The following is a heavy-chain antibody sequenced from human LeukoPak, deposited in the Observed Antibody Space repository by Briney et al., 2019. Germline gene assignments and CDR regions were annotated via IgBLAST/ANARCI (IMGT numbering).Heavy chain of an antibody. J-gene: IGHJ3*02. CDR2: IYYSGST. V-gene: IGHV4-39*01. D-gene: IGHD3-3*01. CDR3: ARPTCYDFWSGYPGGACDM. Sequence: PSEPLSLTCTVSGGSISSSSYYWGWIRRPPGKGLEWIGTIYYSGSTYYNPSLKSRVTISVGTSKNQFSLTLGSVTSADTAVYHCARPTCYDFWSGYPGGACDMWGQGTIVTVSS. CDR1: GGSISSSSYY.